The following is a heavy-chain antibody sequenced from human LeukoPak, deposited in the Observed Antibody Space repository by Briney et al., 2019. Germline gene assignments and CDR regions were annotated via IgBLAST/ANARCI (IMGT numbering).Heavy chain of an antibody. CDR1: GYSVGSYW. Sequence: GESLKISSKGSGYSVGSYWIGGVRHMPGKGLEWMGIIYPGDADTRYSPSFQGQVTISADKFIKTAYLQWSSLKASDTAMYYCASSPAVTTHYFDFWGQGTLVTVSS. D-gene: IGHD4-17*01. J-gene: IGHJ4*02. CDR3: ASSPAVTTHYFDF. V-gene: IGHV5-51*01. CDR2: IYPGDADT.